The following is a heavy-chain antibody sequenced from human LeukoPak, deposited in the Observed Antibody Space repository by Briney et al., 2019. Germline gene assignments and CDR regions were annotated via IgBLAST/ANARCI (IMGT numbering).Heavy chain of an antibody. CDR1: GGTFSSYA. CDR3: ARWLYGGSTTLDY. J-gene: IGHJ4*02. V-gene: IGHV1-69*04. D-gene: IGHD4-23*01. CDR2: IIPILGIA. Sequence: VASVKVSCKASGGTFSSYAISWVRQAPGQGLEWMGRIIPILGIANYAQKLQGRVTITADKSTSTAYMELSSLRSDDTAVYYCARWLYGGSTTLDYWGQGTLVTVSS.